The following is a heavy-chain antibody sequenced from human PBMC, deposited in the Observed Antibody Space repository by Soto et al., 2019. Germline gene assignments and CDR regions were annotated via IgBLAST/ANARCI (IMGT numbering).Heavy chain of an antibody. J-gene: IGHJ3*02. CDR1: GYTLTELS. V-gene: IGHV1-24*01. D-gene: IGHD3-22*01. CDR3: ATLRTLSYYYDSSGYLDAFDI. CDR2: FDPEDGET. Sequence: ASVKVSCKVSGYTLTELSMHWVRQAPGKGLEWMGGFDPEDGETIYAQKFQGRVTMTEDTSTDTAYMELSSLRSEDTAVYYCATLRTLSYYYDSSGYLDAFDIWGQGTMVTVS.